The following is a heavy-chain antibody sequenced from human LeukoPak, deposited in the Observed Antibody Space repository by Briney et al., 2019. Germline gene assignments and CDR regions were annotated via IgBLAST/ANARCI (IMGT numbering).Heavy chain of an antibody. D-gene: IGHD2-21*02. CDR2: ISGSGGST. V-gene: IGHV3-23*01. CDR3: AKDDIVVVTAILHY. CDR1: GFTVSSNY. Sequence: GGSLRLSCAASGFTVSSNYMSWVRQAPGKGLEWVSAISGSGGSTYYADSVKGRFTISRDNSKNTLYLQMNSLRAEDTAVYYCAKDDIVVVTAILHYWGQGTLVTVSS. J-gene: IGHJ4*02.